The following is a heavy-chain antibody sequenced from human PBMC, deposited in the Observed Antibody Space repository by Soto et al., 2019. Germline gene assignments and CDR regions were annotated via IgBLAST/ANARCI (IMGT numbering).Heavy chain of an antibody. CDR3: ARGQKSASWIYLWENWFDP. Sequence: ALVKAACKASGSTFTDYYMFWVRQAPGQGLEWMGWINPISGAISSTPKFQGRDTMPRDTSIATAYMDLIGLQSDDTTVHYCARGQKSASWIYLWENWFDPWGQGTSVTVSS. J-gene: IGHJ5*02. CDR2: INPISGAI. D-gene: IGHD1-26*01. CDR1: GSTFTDYY. V-gene: IGHV1-2*02.